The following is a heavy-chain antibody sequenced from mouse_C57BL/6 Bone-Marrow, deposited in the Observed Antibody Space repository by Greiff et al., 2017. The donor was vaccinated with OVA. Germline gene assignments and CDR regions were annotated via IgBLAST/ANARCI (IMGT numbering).Heavy chain of an antibody. Sequence: QVQLKQPGAELVKPGASVKMSCKASGYTFTSYWITWVKQRPGQGLEWIGDIYPGSGSTNYNEKFKSKATLTVDTSSSTAYMQLSSLTSEDSAVYYCAREGGDSSGYSAWFAYWGQGTLVTVSA. J-gene: IGHJ3*01. CDR2: IYPGSGST. CDR1: GYTFTSYW. CDR3: AREGGDSSGYSAWFAY. V-gene: IGHV1-55*01. D-gene: IGHD3-2*02.